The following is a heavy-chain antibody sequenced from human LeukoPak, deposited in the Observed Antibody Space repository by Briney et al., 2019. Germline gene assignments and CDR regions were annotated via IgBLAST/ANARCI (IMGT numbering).Heavy chain of an antibody. V-gene: IGHV1-18*01. CDR2: MNPNSGNT. D-gene: IGHD2-21*02. Sequence: ASVKVSCKASGYTFTSYDINWVRQATGQGLEWMGWMNPNSGNTNYAQKLQGRVTMTTDTSTSTAYMELRSLRSDDTAVYYCARLRCGGDCYSRADYWGQGTLVTVSS. J-gene: IGHJ4*02. CDR3: ARLRCGGDCYSRADY. CDR1: GYTFTSYD.